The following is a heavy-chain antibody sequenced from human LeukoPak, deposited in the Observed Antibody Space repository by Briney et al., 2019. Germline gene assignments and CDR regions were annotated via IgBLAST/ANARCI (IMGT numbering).Heavy chain of an antibody. CDR2: IKEDGSEK. V-gene: IGHV3-7*01. CDR3: ARDGYDSSGYYYLYYPLDY. Sequence: GGSLRLSCAASGFTFSSYWMSWVRQAPGKGLEWVANIKEDGSEKYYVDSVKGRFTISRDNAKNSLYLQMNSLRAEDTAVYYCARDGYDSSGYYYLYYPLDYWGQGTLVTVSS. J-gene: IGHJ4*02. CDR1: GFTFSSYW. D-gene: IGHD3-22*01.